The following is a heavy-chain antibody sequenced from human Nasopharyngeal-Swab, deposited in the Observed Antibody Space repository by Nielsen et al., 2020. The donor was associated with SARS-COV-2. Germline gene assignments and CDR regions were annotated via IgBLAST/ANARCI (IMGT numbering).Heavy chain of an antibody. CDR2: ISSSGSTI. D-gene: IGHD3-3*01. Sequence: GESLKISCAASGFTFSDYYMSWIRQAPGKGLEWVSYISSSGSTIYYADSVKGRFTISRDNSKNTLYLQMNSLRAEDTAVYYCAKDRGYDFWSGLLDVWGQGTTVTVSS. CDR3: AKDRGYDFWSGLLDV. V-gene: IGHV3-11*01. J-gene: IGHJ6*02. CDR1: GFTFSDYY.